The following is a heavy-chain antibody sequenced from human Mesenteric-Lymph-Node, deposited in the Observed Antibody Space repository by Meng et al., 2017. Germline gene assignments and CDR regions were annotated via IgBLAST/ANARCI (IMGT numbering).Heavy chain of an antibody. D-gene: IGHD3-22*01. CDR2: IYYSGST. CDR3: ARVDSSGYFLDY. Sequence: QVQLQESGPGMGKPAQTLSRTCTVSGGSISSGGHSWSWIRPHPGKGLEWIAYIYYSGSTYYNPSLKSRVILSVDTSKNQFSLKLSSVTAADTAVYYCARVDSSGYFLDYWGQGTLVTVSS. J-gene: IGHJ4*01. CDR1: GGSISSGGHS. V-gene: IGHV4-31*03.